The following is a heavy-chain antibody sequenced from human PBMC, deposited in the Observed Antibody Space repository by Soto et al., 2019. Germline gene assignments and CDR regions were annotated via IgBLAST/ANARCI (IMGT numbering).Heavy chain of an antibody. V-gene: IGHV3-33*01. D-gene: IGHD4-17*01. CDR1: GFTFSSYG. J-gene: IGHJ6*02. Sequence: QVQLVESGGGVVQPGRSLRLSCAASGFTFSSYGMHWVSQAPGKGLEWVAVRWYDGSNKYYADSVKGRFTISRDNSKNTLYLQMNSLRAEDTAVYYCARDLDYGDSGRYYYYYGMNVWGQGTTVTVSS. CDR3: ARDLDYGDSGRYYYYYGMNV. CDR2: RWYDGSNK.